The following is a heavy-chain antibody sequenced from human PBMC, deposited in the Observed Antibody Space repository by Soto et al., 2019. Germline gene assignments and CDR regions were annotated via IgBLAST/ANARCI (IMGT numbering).Heavy chain of an antibody. D-gene: IGHD1-26*01. CDR3: ARDWEVETSYGMDV. V-gene: IGHV3-30-3*01. CDR1: GFTFSSYA. CDR2: ISYDGSNK. Sequence: PGGSLRLSCAASGFTFSSYAMHWVRQAPGKGLEWVAVISYDGSNKYYADSVKGRFTISRDNSKNTLYLQMNSLRAADTAVHYCARDWEVETSYGMDVWGQGTTVTVSS. J-gene: IGHJ6*02.